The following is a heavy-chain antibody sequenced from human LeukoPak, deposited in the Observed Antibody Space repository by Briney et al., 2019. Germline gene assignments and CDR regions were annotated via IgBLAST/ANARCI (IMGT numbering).Heavy chain of an antibody. Sequence: ASVKVSCKASGYTFTSYGISWVRQAPGQGLEWMGWISAYNGNTNYAQKLQGRVTMTTDTSTSTAYMELSRLRSDDTAVYYCARGELAHYYYYMDVWGKGTTVTVSS. CDR3: ARGELAHYYYYMDV. V-gene: IGHV1-18*01. CDR1: GYTFTSYG. CDR2: ISAYNGNT. D-gene: IGHD1-26*01. J-gene: IGHJ6*03.